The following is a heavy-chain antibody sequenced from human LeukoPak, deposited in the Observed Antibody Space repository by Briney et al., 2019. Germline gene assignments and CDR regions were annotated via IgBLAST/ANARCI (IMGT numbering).Heavy chain of an antibody. V-gene: IGHV4-34*01. Sequence: PSETLSLTCAVYGGSFSGYYWSWIRQPPGKGLEWIGEINHSGSTNYNPSLKSRVTISVDTSKNQFSLKLSSVTAADTAVYYCARAQFTKDFDYWGQGTLVTASS. CDR2: INHSGST. J-gene: IGHJ4*02. D-gene: IGHD2-2*01. CDR1: GGSFSGYY. CDR3: ARAQFTKDFDY.